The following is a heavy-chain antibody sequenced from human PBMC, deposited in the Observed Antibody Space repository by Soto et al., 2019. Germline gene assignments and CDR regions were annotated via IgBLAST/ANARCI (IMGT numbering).Heavy chain of an antibody. Sequence: PSETLSLPCAVYGGSFSGYYWSWIRQPPGKGLEWIGEINHSGSTNYNPSLKSLVTISVDTSKNQFSLKLSSVTAADTAVYYCARAPRGYYDSSGYYYGSGEYFQHWGQGTLVTVSS. V-gene: IGHV4-34*01. CDR3: ARAPRGYYDSSGYYYGSGEYFQH. CDR2: INHSGST. CDR1: GGSFSGYY. J-gene: IGHJ1*01. D-gene: IGHD3-22*01.